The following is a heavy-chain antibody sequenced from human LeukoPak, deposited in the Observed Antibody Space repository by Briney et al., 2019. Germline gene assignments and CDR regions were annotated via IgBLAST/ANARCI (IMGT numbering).Heavy chain of an antibody. CDR1: GFTFSGYA. Sequence: GGSLRLSCTASGFTFSGYAMIWVRQAPGKGLEWVSILHNDAQTSYYADSVKGRFTVSRDNSKNTLYLEMNSLTVEDTAVYYCPKGEGGTYFNYCFDYWGQGTLVTVSS. V-gene: IGHV3-23*03. CDR3: PKGEGGTYFNYCFDY. D-gene: IGHD1-26*01. J-gene: IGHJ4*02. CDR2: LHNDAQTS.